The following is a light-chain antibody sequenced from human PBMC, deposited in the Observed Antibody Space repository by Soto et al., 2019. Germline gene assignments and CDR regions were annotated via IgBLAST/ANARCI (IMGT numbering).Light chain of an antibody. J-gene: IGLJ3*02. Sequence: QSALTQPPSASGSPGQSVTISCTGTSSDVGGYNFVSWYQQHPGKVPKPMIYEVSKLPSGVPDRFSGSKSGNTASLTVSGLQAEDEADYYCCSFGGGNKVLFGGGTKLTVL. V-gene: IGLV2-8*01. CDR1: SSDVGGYNF. CDR2: EVS. CDR3: CSFGGGNKVL.